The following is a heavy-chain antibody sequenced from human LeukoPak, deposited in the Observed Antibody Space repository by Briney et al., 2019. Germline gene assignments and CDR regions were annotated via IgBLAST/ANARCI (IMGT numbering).Heavy chain of an antibody. Sequence: PGGSLRLSCAASGFIFSSYAMHWVRQAPGKGLEWVAVISYDGSNKYYADSVKGRFTISRDNSKNTLYLQMNSLRTEDTAVYYCGHPLVIPLAGSTGIDPWGQGTLVTVSS. CDR2: ISYDGSNK. J-gene: IGHJ5*02. D-gene: IGHD4-23*01. CDR3: GHPLVIPLAGSTGIDP. CDR1: GFIFSSYA. V-gene: IGHV3-30-3*01.